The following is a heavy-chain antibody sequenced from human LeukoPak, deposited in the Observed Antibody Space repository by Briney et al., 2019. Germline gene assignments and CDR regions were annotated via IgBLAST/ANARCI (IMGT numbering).Heavy chain of an antibody. J-gene: IGHJ4*02. V-gene: IGHV3-23*01. D-gene: IGHD5-18*01. CDR2: ISYNGGST. CDR1: GFSFSGYT. Sequence: GGSLRLSCSASGFSFSGYTLSWVRQAPGKGLEWVSSISYNGGSTLYADSMKGRFTISRDNSKSTLYLNVSSLRAEDTAVYYCAKFLNLYSYGCLDYWGQGTPVNVSS. CDR3: AKFLNLYSYGCLDY.